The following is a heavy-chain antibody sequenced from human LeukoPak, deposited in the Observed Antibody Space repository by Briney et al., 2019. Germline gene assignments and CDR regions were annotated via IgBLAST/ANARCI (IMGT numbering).Heavy chain of an antibody. J-gene: IGHJ4*02. CDR3: AKEQSGYDLYLADY. CDR2: IYSGGST. CDR1: GFTVSSNY. Sequence: PGGSLRLSCAASGFTVSSNYMSWVRQAPGKGLEWVSIIYSGGSTYYADSVKGRFTISRHNSKNTLYLQMNSLRAEDTAVYYCAKEQSGYDLYLADYWGQGTLVTVSS. D-gene: IGHD5-12*01. V-gene: IGHV3-53*01.